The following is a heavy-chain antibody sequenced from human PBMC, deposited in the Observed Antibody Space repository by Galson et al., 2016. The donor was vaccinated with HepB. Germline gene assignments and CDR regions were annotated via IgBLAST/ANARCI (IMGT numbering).Heavy chain of an antibody. CDR2: IYDSGMT. Sequence: SETLSLTCMVSGGSISGSSRYCGWIRQPPGKGLEWVGTIYDSGMTYGSFSLKSRVTISVETSKNLFALRLSSVTAADTAVYFCARQTEVAVDNAFDLWCQGTMVTVSS. CDR1: GGSISGSSRY. V-gene: IGHV4-39*01. J-gene: IGHJ3*01. D-gene: IGHD5-24*01. CDR3: ARQTEVAVDNAFDL.